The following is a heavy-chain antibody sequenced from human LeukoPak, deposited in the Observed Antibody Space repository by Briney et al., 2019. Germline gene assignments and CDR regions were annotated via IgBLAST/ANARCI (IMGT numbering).Heavy chain of an antibody. CDR3: VFGDSNH. D-gene: IGHD4-17*01. J-gene: IGHJ5*02. V-gene: IGHV3-53*01. CDR1: GFPGSNNY. CDR2: IHSSGAT. Sequence: PGGSLRLSCAASGFPGSNNYVSWVRQAPGMGLEWVSAIHSSGATCHADSVKGRFTISRDTSKNTLYLQISSLRVEDTAVYCTVFGDSNHWGQGTLVTVSS.